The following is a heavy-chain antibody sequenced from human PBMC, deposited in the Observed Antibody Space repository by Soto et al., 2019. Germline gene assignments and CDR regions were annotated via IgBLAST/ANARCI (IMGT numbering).Heavy chain of an antibody. D-gene: IGHD1-1*01. CDR2: IYNVGST. CDR1: GGFIGSYY. J-gene: IGHJ4*02. V-gene: IGHV4-59*01. CDR3: AISQLTISPFEY. Sequence: PSETLSLTCAVGGGFIGSYYWSWIRQPPGKGLEWIGYIYNVGSTNYNPSLQSRVTISRDTSNKQFSLKLRSVTAAGTAVYYCAISQLTISPFEYWGQGALVTVSS.